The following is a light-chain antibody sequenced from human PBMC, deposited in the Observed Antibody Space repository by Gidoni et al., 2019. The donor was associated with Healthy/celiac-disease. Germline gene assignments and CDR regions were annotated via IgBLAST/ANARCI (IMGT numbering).Light chain of an antibody. CDR3: QQSYSTPHT. J-gene: IGKJ2*01. Sequence: DIQMTQSPSSLSASVGDRVTITCRASQSISSYLNWYKQKPGKAPKLLLYAASSLQSGVPSRFSGSGSGTDFTLTISSLQPEDFATYYCQQSYSTPHTFGQGTKLEIK. V-gene: IGKV1-39*01. CDR1: QSISSY. CDR2: AAS.